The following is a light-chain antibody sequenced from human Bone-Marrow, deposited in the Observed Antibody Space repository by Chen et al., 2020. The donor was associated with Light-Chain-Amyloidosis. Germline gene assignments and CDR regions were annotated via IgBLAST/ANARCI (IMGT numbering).Light chain of an antibody. CDR3: QSSGSGGIYPWV. V-gene: IGLV3-25*03. Sequence: SYELTQPPQVSVSPGQTARITCSGDALPNQYAHWFQHRSGQAPVPVMDKDTGRPSGIPERFSSSKSGTTVTLTIPGVQAENEADYYWQSSGSGGIYPWVFGAGTKLTVL. CDR2: KDT. J-gene: IGLJ3*02. CDR1: ALPNQY.